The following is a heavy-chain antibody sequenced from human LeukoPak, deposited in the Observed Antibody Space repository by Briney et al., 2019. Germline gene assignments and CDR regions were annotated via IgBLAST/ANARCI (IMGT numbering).Heavy chain of an antibody. CDR1: GFTFSSYA. CDR3: ARSHYYDSSGYYYYYGMDV. V-gene: IGHV3-74*01. J-gene: IGHJ6*02. CDR2: INSDGSST. Sequence: GGSLRLSCAASGFTFSSYAMSWVRQAPGKGLVWVSRINSDGSSTRDADSVKGRFTISRDNAKNTLYLQMNSLRAEDTAVYYCARSHYYDSSGYYYYYGMDVWGQGTTVTVSS. D-gene: IGHD3-22*01.